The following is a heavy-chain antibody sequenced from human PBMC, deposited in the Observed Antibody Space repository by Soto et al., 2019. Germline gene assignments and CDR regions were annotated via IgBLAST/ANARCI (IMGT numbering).Heavy chain of an antibody. CDR3: ARRIVRPYSGSEPGYYFDY. J-gene: IGHJ4*02. Sequence: PSETLSLTCTVSGGSISSFCYYWSWIRQHPGKGLEWIGEINHSGSTNYNPSLKSRVTISVDTSKNQFSLKLSSVTAADTAVYYCARRIVRPYSGSEPGYYFDYWGQGTLVTVSS. V-gene: IGHV4-39*07. CDR2: INHSGST. D-gene: IGHD1-26*01. CDR1: GGSISSFCYY.